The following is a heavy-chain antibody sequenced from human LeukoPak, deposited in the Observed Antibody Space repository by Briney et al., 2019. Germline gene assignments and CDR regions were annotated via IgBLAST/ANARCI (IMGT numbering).Heavy chain of an antibody. CDR3: ARDLGGYSDGSYYYYMDV. J-gene: IGHJ6*03. D-gene: IGHD5-18*01. CDR2: FFTSGTSGTT. V-gene: IGHV4-4*07. CDR1: GGSVSTYY. Sequence: SETLSLTCTVSGGSVSTYYWSWIRQPAGKGLEFIGRFFTSGTSGTTNYNPSLKSRVTMSLDTSKNQFSLKLSSVTAADTAVYCCARDLGGYSDGSYYYYMDVWGKGTTVTVSS.